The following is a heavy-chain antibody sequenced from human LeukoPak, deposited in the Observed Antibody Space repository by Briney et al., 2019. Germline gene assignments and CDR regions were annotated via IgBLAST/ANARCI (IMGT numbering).Heavy chain of an antibody. Sequence: ASVKVSCKASGYTFTSYGISWVRQAPGQGLEWMGWISAYNGNTNYAQKFQGRVTMTRDTSISTAYMELSRLRSDDTAVYYCARDHPERYNWNDNAFDIWGQGTMVTVSS. V-gene: IGHV1-18*01. CDR3: ARDHPERYNWNDNAFDI. J-gene: IGHJ3*02. CDR1: GYTFTSYG. D-gene: IGHD1-1*01. CDR2: ISAYNGNT.